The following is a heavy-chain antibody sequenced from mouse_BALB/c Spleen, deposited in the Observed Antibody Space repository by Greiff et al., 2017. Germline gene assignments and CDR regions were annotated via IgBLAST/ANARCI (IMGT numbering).Heavy chain of an antibody. CDR2: ISSGSSTI. J-gene: IGHJ4*01. CDR1: GFTFSSFG. V-gene: IGHV5-17*02. D-gene: IGHD1-1*01. CDR3: ARGSSYDAMDY. Sequence: EVKLVESGGGLVQPGGSRKLSCAASGFTFSSFGMHWVRQAPEKGLEWVAYISSGSSTIYYADTVKGRFTISRDNPKNTLFLQMTSLRSEDTAMYYCARGSSYDAMDYGGQGTSVTVSS.